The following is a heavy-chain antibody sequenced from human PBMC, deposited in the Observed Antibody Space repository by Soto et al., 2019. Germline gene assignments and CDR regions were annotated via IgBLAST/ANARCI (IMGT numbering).Heavy chain of an antibody. V-gene: IGHV3-21*01. CDR1: GFTFSNFG. CDR2: ISSSSSDI. J-gene: IGHJ4*02. D-gene: IGHD3-10*01. Sequence: EVQLVESGGGLVKPGGSLRLSCEASGFTFSNFGMHWVRQAPGKGLEWVSFISSSSSDIYYADSLKGRFTISRDNAKNSLYLQMSSLRAEGTALYYRAGDPYGSGGPPGYWGQGILVTVSS. CDR3: AGDPYGSGGPPGY.